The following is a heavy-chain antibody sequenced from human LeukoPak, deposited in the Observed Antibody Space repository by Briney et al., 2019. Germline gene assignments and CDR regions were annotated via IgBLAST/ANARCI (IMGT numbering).Heavy chain of an antibody. V-gene: IGHV1-18*01. D-gene: IGHD3-22*01. CDR3: ARDRGMYYYDSSGYPQPYYFDY. CDR2: ISAYNGNT. J-gene: IGHJ4*02. CDR1: GYTFTSYG. Sequence: GASVKVSCKASGYTFTSYGISWVRQAPGQGLEWMGWISAYNGNTNYAQKLQGRVTMTTDTSTSTAYMELRSLRSDDTAVYYCARDRGMYYYDSSGYPQPYYFDYWGQGTLVTVSS.